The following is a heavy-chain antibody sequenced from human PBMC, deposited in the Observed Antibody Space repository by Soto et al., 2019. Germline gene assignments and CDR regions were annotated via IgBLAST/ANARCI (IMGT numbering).Heavy chain of an antibody. V-gene: IGHV1-8*01. CDR2: LSPHNGNT. CDR3: ARRTERSGPHYFDY. J-gene: IGHJ4*02. CDR1: GYTFTTYD. D-gene: IGHD6-25*01. Sequence: ASVKVSFKTSGYTFTTYDIHWVRQATGQGLEWMGWLSPHNGNTGYAQQFRDRVKIAMNTSTSTVSLEVSSLRFEDTATYYCARRTERSGPHYFDYWGQGTLVTV.